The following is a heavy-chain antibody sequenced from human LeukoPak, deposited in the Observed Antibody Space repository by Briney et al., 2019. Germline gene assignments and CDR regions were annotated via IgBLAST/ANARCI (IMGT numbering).Heavy chain of an antibody. CDR3: AKDFRYGGYDPTRNYYYMDV. J-gene: IGHJ6*03. V-gene: IGHV3-30*02. D-gene: IGHD5-12*01. Sequence: GGSLRLSCAASGFTFSTFCRHWVRQAPGKGLEWVACIGFDESDTYYASSLKGRFTVSRDNSKNKLYLQMNSLSDEDTAVYYCAKDFRYGGYDPTRNYYYMDVWGKGTTVTISS. CDR1: GFTFSTFC. CDR2: IGFDESDT.